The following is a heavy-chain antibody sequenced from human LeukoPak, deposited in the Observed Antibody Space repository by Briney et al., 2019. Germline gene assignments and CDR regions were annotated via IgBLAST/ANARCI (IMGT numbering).Heavy chain of an antibody. Sequence: ASVKVSCKASGYTFTSYYMHWVRQAPGQGLEWMGIINPSDGSTNYAQKFQGRVTMTRDTSTSTAYMELSSLRSEDTAVYYCAADPGKIRYFDWLLFDVWGKGTTVTVSS. CDR3: AADPGKIRYFDWLLFDV. D-gene: IGHD3-9*01. J-gene: IGHJ6*04. V-gene: IGHV1-46*01. CDR2: INPSDGST. CDR1: GYTFTSYY.